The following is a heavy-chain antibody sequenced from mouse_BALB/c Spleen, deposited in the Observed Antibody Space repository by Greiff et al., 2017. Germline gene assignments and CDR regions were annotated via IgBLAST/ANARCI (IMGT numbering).Heavy chain of an antibody. CDR1: GFSLTSYG. J-gene: IGHJ3*01. Sequence: VKLVESGPGLVQPSQSLSITCTVSGFSLTSYGVHWVRQSPGKGLEWLGVIWSGGSTDYNAAFISRLSISKDNSKSQVFFKMNSLQANDTAIYYCARKGLSQAWFAYWGQGTLVTVSA. CDR2: IWSGGST. V-gene: IGHV2-2*02. CDR3: ARKGLSQAWFAY. D-gene: IGHD2-3*01.